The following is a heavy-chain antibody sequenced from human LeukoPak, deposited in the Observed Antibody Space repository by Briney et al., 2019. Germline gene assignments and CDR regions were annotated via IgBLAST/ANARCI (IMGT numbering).Heavy chain of an antibody. V-gene: IGHV4-34*01. CDR3: ARDPSSSPRQLVFDY. CDR1: GGSFSGYY. D-gene: IGHD6-13*01. J-gene: IGHJ4*02. CDR2: INHSGST. Sequence: SETLSLTCAVYGGSFSGYYWSWIRQPPGKGLEWIGEINHSGSTNYNPSLKSRVTISVDTSKNQFSLKLSSVTAADTAVYYCARDPSSSPRQLVFDYWGQGTLVTVSS.